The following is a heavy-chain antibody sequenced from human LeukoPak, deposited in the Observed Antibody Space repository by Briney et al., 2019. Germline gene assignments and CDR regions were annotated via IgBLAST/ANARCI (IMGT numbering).Heavy chain of an antibody. CDR3: ARDYGGNSGWFDP. Sequence: ASVKVSCKASGYTFTSYDLNWVRQATGQGLEWIGWMNPNSGNTGYAQKFQGRVTLTRSTSISTAYMELRSLTSEDTAVCYCARDYGGNSGWFDPWGQGTLATVSS. D-gene: IGHD4-23*01. CDR1: GYTFTSYD. J-gene: IGHJ5*02. V-gene: IGHV1-8*01. CDR2: MNPNSGNT.